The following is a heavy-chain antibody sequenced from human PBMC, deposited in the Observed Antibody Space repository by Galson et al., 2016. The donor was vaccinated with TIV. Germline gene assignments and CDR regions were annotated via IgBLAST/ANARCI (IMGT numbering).Heavy chain of an antibody. CDR1: GGASSTTHF. CDR2: IYYRGTT. D-gene: IGHD4-11*01. V-gene: IGHV4-39*07. J-gene: IGHJ5*02. Sequence: SETLSLTCSVSGGASSTTHFWGWIRQAPGKGLEWIGNIYYRGTTNYNPSLKSRVTISVDTSKNHFSLRLSSMTAADTATYYCARDRGLQYCRNEICPGEGWWDTWGQGILVTVSS. CDR3: ARDRGLQYCRNEICPGEGWWDT.